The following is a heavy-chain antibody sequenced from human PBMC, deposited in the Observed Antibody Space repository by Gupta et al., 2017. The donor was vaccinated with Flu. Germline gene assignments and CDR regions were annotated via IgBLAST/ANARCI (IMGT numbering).Heavy chain of an antibody. V-gene: IGHV3-23*01. CDR2: MSDSGTST. D-gene: IGHD3-3*01. J-gene: IGHJ6*02. Sequence: GLEWVSAMSDSGTSTYYADSVKSRFTISRDTSKMTLYLQMNSLRDEDTAVYYCAKVGGGGSGQKLYHHYAMDAWGQGTTVTVSS. CDR3: AKVGGGGSGQKLYHHYAMDA.